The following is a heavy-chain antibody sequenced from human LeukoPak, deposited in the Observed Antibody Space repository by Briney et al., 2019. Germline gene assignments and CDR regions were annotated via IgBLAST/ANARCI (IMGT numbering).Heavy chain of an antibody. CDR1: GYTFTSYA. Sequence: ASVKVSCKASGYTFTSYAMHWVRQAPGQRLEWMGWINAGNGNTKYSQKFQGRVTITRDTSASTAYMELSSLRSEDTAVYYCARGYEGVVATMPGVNWFDPWGQGTLVTVSS. CDR3: ARGYEGVVATMPGVNWFDP. J-gene: IGHJ5*02. V-gene: IGHV1-3*01. D-gene: IGHD5-12*01. CDR2: INAGNGNT.